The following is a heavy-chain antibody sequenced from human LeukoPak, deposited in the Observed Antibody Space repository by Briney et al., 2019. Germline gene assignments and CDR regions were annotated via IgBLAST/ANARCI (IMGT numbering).Heavy chain of an antibody. CDR3: ARDLEETTGYSSGGGDY. CDR1: GYTFTSYY. CDR2: IIPIFGTA. V-gene: IGHV1-69*06. D-gene: IGHD6-19*01. J-gene: IGHJ4*02. Sequence: SVKVSCKASGYTFTSYYMHWVRQAPGQGLEWMGGIIPIFGTANYAQKFQGRVTITADKSTSTAYMELSSLRSEDTAVYYCARDLEETTGYSSGGGDYWGQGTLVTVSS.